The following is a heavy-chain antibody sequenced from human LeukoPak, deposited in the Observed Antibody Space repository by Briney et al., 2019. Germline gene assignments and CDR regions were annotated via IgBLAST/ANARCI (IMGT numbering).Heavy chain of an antibody. D-gene: IGHD2-21*02. V-gene: IGHV3-23*01. CDR2: ISGSGGST. J-gene: IGHJ4*02. Sequence: GGSLRLSCAPSGFTFRSYGMGCVRQAPGKGLEWVSAISGSGGSTHYADSVKGRFTISRDNSKNTLYLQMNSLRAEDTAVYYCAKCPKSRLLTFDYWGQGTLVTVSS. CDR1: GFTFRSYG. CDR3: AKCPKSRLLTFDY.